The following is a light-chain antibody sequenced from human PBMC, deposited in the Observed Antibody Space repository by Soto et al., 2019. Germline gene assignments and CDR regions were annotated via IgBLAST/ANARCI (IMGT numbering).Light chain of an antibody. Sequence: EIVMTQSPATLSVSPGERVTLSCRASQSVSSNLAWYQQKPGQALRLLIYGASTRATGIPARFSGSGSGTEFTLAISSLQSEDFAVYYCEQYNNWPPYTFGQGTKLELK. CDR1: QSVSSN. J-gene: IGKJ2*01. CDR2: GAS. CDR3: EQYNNWPPYT. V-gene: IGKV3-15*01.